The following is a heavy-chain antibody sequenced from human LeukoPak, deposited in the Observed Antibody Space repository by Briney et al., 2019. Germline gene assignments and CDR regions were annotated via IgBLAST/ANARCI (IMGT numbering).Heavy chain of an antibody. CDR3: ARGDRRDY. CDR2: ITTSSSSK. J-gene: IGHJ4*02. V-gene: IGHV3-48*01. Sequence: GGSLRLSCAASGFTFSGYNMNWVRQAPGKGLEWISYITTSSSSKSYADSVKGRFSISRDNAKNSLYLQMNSLRAEDTAVYYCARGDRRDYWGQGTLVTVSS. CDR1: GFTFSGYN. D-gene: IGHD3-22*01.